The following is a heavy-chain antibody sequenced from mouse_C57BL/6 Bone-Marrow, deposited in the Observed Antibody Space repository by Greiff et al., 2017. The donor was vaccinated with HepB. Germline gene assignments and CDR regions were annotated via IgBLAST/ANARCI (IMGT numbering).Heavy chain of an antibody. J-gene: IGHJ3*01. CDR1: GFTFSNYW. D-gene: IGHD2-4*01. V-gene: IGHV6-3*01. CDR2: IGLKSDNYAT. Sequence: EVHLVESGGGLVQPGGSMKLSCVASGFTFSNYWMNWVRQSPEKGLEWVAQIGLKSDNYATHYAESVKGRFTISRDDSKSSVYLQMNNLRAEDTGIYYCTVYYDYWFAYWGQGTLVTVSA. CDR3: TVYYDYWFAY.